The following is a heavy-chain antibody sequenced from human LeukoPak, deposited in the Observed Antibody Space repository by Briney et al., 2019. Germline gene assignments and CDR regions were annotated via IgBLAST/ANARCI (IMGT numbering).Heavy chain of an antibody. V-gene: IGHV3-21*01. CDR1: GFTFSSYS. J-gene: IGHJ4*02. D-gene: IGHD6-13*01. Sequence: GGSLRLSCAAAGFTFSSYSMNWVRQAPGKGLEWVSSISSSSSYIYYADPVKGRFTISRDNAKNSLYLQMNSLRADDTAVYYCARGAGIANDPFLFDYWGQGTLVIVSS. CDR2: ISSSSSYI. CDR3: ARGAGIANDPFLFDY.